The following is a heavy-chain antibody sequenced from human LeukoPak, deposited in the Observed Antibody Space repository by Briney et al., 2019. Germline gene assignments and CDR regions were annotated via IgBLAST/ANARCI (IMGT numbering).Heavy chain of an antibody. V-gene: IGHV1-18*01. Sequence: ASVKVSCKASGYTFTSYGISWVRQAPGQGLEWMGWISAYNGNTNYAQKLQGRVTMTTDTSTSTAYMELRSLRSGDTAVYYCARTRYSYNWFDPWGQGTLVTVSS. J-gene: IGHJ5*02. CDR2: ISAYNGNT. D-gene: IGHD6-13*01. CDR1: GYTFTSYG. CDR3: ARTRYSYNWFDP.